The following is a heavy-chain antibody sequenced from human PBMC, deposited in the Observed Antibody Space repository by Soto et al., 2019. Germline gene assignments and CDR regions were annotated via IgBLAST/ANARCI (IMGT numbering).Heavy chain of an antibody. J-gene: IGHJ1*01. V-gene: IGHV4-39*01. CDR2: IYYTGNT. CDR3: VRVEMHAREFTHNFDR. CDR1: GDSLRSSYHY. D-gene: IGHD3-9*01. Sequence: SETLSLTCTVSGDSLRSSYHYWGWIRQLPGKGLEWIGSIYYTGNTYYNPSLKSRVSISVDMATNEISLRLRAESIADTAVYYCVRVEMHAREFTHNFDRWGQGGLVTVSS.